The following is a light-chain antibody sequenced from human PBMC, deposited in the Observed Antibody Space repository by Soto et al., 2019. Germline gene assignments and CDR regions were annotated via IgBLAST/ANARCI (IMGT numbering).Light chain of an antibody. CDR3: QQYGSSLSIT. J-gene: IGKJ5*01. V-gene: IGKV3-20*01. CDR2: GAS. CDR1: QSVSSSY. Sequence: EIVLTQSPGTLSLSPGERVTLSCRASQSVSSSYLAWYQQKPGQAPRLLIYGASSRATGIPDRFSGSGSGTDFPLTISRLEPEDFAVYYCQQYGSSLSITFGQGTRLEIK.